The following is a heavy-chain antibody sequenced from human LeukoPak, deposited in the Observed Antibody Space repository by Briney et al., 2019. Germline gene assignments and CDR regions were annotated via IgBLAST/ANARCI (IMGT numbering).Heavy chain of an antibody. Sequence: PSETLSLTCAVSGGSISSSNWWSWVRQPPGKGLEWIGEIYHSGSTNYNPSLKSRVTISVDTSKNQFSLKLSSVTAADTAVYYCARGNKGSGLDPELWFGELGYYYYYMDVWGKGTTVTVSS. J-gene: IGHJ6*03. D-gene: IGHD3-10*01. CDR2: IYHSGST. V-gene: IGHV4-4*02. CDR3: ARGNKGSGLDPELWFGELGYYYYYMDV. CDR1: GGSISSSNW.